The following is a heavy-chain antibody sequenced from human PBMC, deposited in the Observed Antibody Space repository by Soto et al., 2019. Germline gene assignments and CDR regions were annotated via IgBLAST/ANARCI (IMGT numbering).Heavy chain of an antibody. J-gene: IGHJ4*02. D-gene: IGHD4-4*01. CDR2: INAGNGNT. CDR1: GYTFTSYA. Sequence: QVQLVQSGAEVKKPGASVKVSCKASGYTFTSYAMHWVRQAPGQRLEWMGWINAGNGNTKYSQKFQGRVTITRDTXASTAYMELSSLRSEDTAVYYCARDHYQGTVRFDYWGQGTLVTVSS. V-gene: IGHV1-3*01. CDR3: ARDHYQGTVRFDY.